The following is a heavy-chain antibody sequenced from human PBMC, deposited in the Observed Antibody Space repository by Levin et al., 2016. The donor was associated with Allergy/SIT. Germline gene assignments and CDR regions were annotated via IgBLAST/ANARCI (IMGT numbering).Heavy chain of an antibody. J-gene: IGHJ4*02. V-gene: IGHV3-30*02. Sequence: GESLKISCAASGFTFSSHGMHWVRQAPGKGLEWVGGIGYDGSSEYYADFVQGRFTISRDNSKNSLYLEMNNLRPEDTAIYYCAKSGRATVTTWGWIDYWGQGTLLTVSS. CDR3: AKSGRATVTTWGWIDY. D-gene: IGHD4-17*01. CDR1: GFTFSSHG. CDR2: IGYDGSSE.